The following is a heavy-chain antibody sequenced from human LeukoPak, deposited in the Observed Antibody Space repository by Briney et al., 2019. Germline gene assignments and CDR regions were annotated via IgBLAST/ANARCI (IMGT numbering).Heavy chain of an antibody. Sequence: SETLSLTCAVYGGSFSGYYWSWIRQPPGKGLEWIGEINHSGSTDYNPSLKSRVTISVDTSKNQFSLKLSSVTAADTAVYYCARVGSVGARKVDYWGQGTLVTVSS. D-gene: IGHD1-26*01. CDR3: ARVGSVGARKVDY. CDR1: GGSFSGYY. V-gene: IGHV4-34*01. J-gene: IGHJ4*02. CDR2: INHSGST.